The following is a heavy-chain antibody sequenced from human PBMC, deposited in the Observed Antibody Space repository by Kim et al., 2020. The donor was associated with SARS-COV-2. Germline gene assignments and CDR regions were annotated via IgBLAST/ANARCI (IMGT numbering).Heavy chain of an antibody. D-gene: IGHD3-22*01. J-gene: IGHJ4*02. CDR3: ARVKGRYYYDSSGYYPGCFDY. V-gene: IGHV4-34*01. CDR1: GGSFSGYY. CDR2: INHSGST. Sequence: SETLSLTCAVYGGSFSGYYWSWIRQPPGKGLEWIGEINHSGSTNYNPSLKSRVTISVDTSKNQFSLKLSSVTAADTAVYYCARVKGRYYYDSSGYYPGCFDYRGQGTLVTVSS.